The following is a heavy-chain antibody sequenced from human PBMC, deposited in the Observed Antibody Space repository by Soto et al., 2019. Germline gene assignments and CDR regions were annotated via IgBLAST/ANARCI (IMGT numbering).Heavy chain of an antibody. CDR3: ARGPESRSTAYFDY. Sequence: ASGKVSCKASGYTFTNYGITWVRQAPGQGLEWMGWISAYTGNTNYAQKVQGRVTMSTDTSTSTAYLELRSLRSDDTAVYYCARGPESRSTAYFDYWGHVTLVTVSS. D-gene: IGHD2-2*01. J-gene: IGHJ4*01. CDR2: ISAYTGNT. CDR1: GYTFTNYG. V-gene: IGHV1-18*01.